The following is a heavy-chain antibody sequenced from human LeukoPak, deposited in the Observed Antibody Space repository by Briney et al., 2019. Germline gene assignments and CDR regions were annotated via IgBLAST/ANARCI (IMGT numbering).Heavy chain of an antibody. D-gene: IGHD2-2*01. CDR3: AGGPKQQLLWGRASNGFDP. CDR2: ISGSGGST. Sequence: GGSLRLSCAASGFTFSSYWMSWVRQAPGKGLEWVSAISGSGGSTYYADSVKGRFTISRDNSKNTLYLQMNSLRAEDTAVYYCAGGPKQQLLWGRASNGFDPWGQGTLVTVSS. J-gene: IGHJ5*02. V-gene: IGHV3-23*01. CDR1: GFTFSSYW.